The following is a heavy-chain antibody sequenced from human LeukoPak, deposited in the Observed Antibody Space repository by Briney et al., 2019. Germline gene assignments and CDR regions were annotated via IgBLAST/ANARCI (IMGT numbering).Heavy chain of an antibody. Sequence: PGGSLRLSCAASGFTFSSYAIHWVRQAPGKGLEWVAVISSDGSNKYYADSVKGRFTISRDNSKNTLYLQMNSLRAEDTAVYYCAKGTYYDILTGYYMDPGAFDIWGQGTMVTVSS. D-gene: IGHD3-9*01. CDR2: ISSDGSNK. V-gene: IGHV3-30-3*01. CDR1: GFTFSSYA. J-gene: IGHJ3*02. CDR3: AKGTYYDILTGYYMDPGAFDI.